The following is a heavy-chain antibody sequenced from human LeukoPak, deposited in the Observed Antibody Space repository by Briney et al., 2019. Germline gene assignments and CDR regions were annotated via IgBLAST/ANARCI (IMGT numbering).Heavy chain of an antibody. CDR2: IIPIFGTA. Sequence: VKVSCKASGGTFSSYAISWVRQAPGQGLEWMGGIIPIFGTANYAQKFQGRVTITTDESTSTAYMELSSLRSEDTAVYYCARDWDRYSSSWYGWFDPWGQGTLVTVSS. J-gene: IGHJ5*02. D-gene: IGHD6-13*01. CDR3: ARDWDRYSSSWYGWFDP. V-gene: IGHV1-69*13. CDR1: GGTFSSYA.